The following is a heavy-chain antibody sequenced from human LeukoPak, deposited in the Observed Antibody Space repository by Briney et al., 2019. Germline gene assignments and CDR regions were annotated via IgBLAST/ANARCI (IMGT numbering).Heavy chain of an antibody. CDR2: IKQDASEE. Sequence: SGGSLRLSCAASGFTFSSYWMSWVRQAPGKGLEWVANIKQDASEEYYVDSVKGRFTISRDNAKNSLYLQMNSLRADDTAVYYCARDQRLFLEWSRSYYFYMDVWGKGTTVSVSS. CDR1: GFTFSSYW. V-gene: IGHV3-7*01. D-gene: IGHD3-3*01. CDR3: ARDQRLFLEWSRSYYFYMDV. J-gene: IGHJ6*03.